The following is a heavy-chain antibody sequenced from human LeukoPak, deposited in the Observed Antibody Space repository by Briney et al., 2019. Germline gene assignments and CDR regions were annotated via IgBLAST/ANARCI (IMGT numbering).Heavy chain of an antibody. CDR3: ARDARYNIDV. D-gene: IGHD3-9*01. J-gene: IGHJ6*02. Sequence: PGGSLRLSCAASGFTFSDYWMHWVRQAPGKGLVWVSRIISDGTSATYADFVKGRFTMSRDNAKNTLYLEMNSLRADDTAVYFCARDARYNIDVWAKGPRSPSP. CDR1: GFTFSDYW. V-gene: IGHV3-74*01. CDR2: IISDGTSA.